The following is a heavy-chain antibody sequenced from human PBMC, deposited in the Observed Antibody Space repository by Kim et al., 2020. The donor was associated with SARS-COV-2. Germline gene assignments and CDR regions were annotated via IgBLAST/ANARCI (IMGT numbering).Heavy chain of an antibody. V-gene: IGHV1-69*13. CDR3: ARGYSSSPMTFDI. CDR1: GGTFSSYA. D-gene: IGHD6-13*01. CDR2: IIPIFGTA. J-gene: IGHJ3*02. Sequence: SVKVSCKASGGTFSSYAISWVRQAPGQGLEWMGGIIPIFGTANYAQKFQGRVTITADESTSTAYMELSSLRSEDTAVYYCARGYSSSPMTFDIWGQGTMVTVSS.